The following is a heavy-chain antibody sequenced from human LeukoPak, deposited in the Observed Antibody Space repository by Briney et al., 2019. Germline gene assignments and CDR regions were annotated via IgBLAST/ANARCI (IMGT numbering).Heavy chain of an antibody. CDR1: GFTFDDYA. CDR3: AKDTVGLTLGGMDV. Sequence: GRSLRLSCAASGFTFDDYAMHWVRQAPGKGLECVSGISWNSGSIGYADSVKGRFTISRDNAKNSLYLQMNSLRAEDMALYYCAKDTVGLTLGGMDVWGKRTTVTVSS. D-gene: IGHD3-9*01. CDR2: ISWNSGSI. V-gene: IGHV3-9*03. J-gene: IGHJ6*04.